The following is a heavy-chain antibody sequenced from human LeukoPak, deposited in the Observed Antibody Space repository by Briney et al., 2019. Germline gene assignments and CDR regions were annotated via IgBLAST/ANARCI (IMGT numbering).Heavy chain of an antibody. V-gene: IGHV1-69*13. J-gene: IGHJ5*02. CDR1: GGTFSSYA. D-gene: IGHD5-12*01. CDR3: AREGYSGYDDTPWFDP. Sequence: EASVKVSCKASGGTFSSYAISWVRQAPGQGLEWMGGIIPIFGTANYAQKFQGRVTITADESTSTAYMELSSLRSEDTAVYYCAREGYSGYDDTPWFDPWGQGTLVTVSS. CDR2: IIPIFGTA.